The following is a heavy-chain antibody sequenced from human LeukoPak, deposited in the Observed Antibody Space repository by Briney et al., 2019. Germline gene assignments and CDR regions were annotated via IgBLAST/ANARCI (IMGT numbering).Heavy chain of an antibody. J-gene: IGHJ3*02. CDR2: INHSGYT. CDR1: GGSFSGYY. D-gene: IGHD1-26*01. V-gene: IGHV4-34*01. Sequence: PSETLSLTCAVYGGSFSGYYWSWIRQPPGKGLEWIGEINHSGYTNYNPSLKSRVTISVDTSKNQFSLKLSSVTAADTAVYYCARGRFVCGSYRSRDAFDIWGQGTMVTVSS. CDR3: ARGRFVCGSYRSRDAFDI.